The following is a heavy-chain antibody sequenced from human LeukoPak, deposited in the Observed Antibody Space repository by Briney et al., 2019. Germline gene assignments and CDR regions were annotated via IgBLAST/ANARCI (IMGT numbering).Heavy chain of an antibody. J-gene: IGHJ3*02. D-gene: IGHD2-15*01. V-gene: IGHV3-48*01. CDR2: ISSSTGTI. CDR1: GFTFSSYS. CDR3: ARDGGCSGGSCYWDAFDI. Sequence: PGGSLRLSCTASGFTFSSYSMNWVRQAPGKGLEWVSYISSSTGTIYYADSVKGRFTISRDNAKNTLYLQMNSLRAEDTAVYYCARDGGCSGGSCYWDAFDIWGQGTMVTVSS.